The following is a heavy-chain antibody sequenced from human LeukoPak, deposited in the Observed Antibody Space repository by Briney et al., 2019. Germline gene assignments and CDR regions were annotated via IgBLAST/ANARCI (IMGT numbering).Heavy chain of an antibody. D-gene: IGHD3-9*01. V-gene: IGHV3-7*01. J-gene: IGHJ4*02. CDR1: GFTFSSYW. CDR3: ARSLRYFDWLHTSYYFDY. Sequence: GGSLRLSCAASGFTFSSYWMSWVRQAPGKGLEWVANIKQDGSEKDYVDSVKGRFTISRDNAKNSLYLQMNSLRAEDTAVYYCARSLRYFDWLHTSYYFDYWGQGTLVTVSS. CDR2: IKQDGSEK.